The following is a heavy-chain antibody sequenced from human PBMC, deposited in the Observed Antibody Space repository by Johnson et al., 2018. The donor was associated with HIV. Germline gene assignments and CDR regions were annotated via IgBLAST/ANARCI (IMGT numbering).Heavy chain of an antibody. J-gene: IGHJ3*02. V-gene: IGHV3-30-3*01. Sequence: QVQLVESGGGVVQPGGSLRLSCAASGFTFSSYAMHWVRQAPGKGLEWVAVISYDGSYKYYADSVKGRFTISRDNSKNTLYLQMNSLSAEDTAVYYCARDSYDYVWGSYRHDAFVIWGQGTMVTVSS. D-gene: IGHD3-16*02. CDR1: GFTFSSYA. CDR3: ARDSYDYVWGSYRHDAFVI. CDR2: ISYDGSYK.